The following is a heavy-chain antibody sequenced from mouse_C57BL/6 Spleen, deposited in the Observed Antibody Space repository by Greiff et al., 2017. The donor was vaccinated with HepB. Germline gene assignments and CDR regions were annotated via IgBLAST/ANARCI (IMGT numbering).Heavy chain of an antibody. V-gene: IGHV1-26*01. J-gene: IGHJ3*01. Sequence: EVQLQQSGPELVKPGASVKISCKASGYTFTDYYMNWVKQSHGKSLEWIGDINPNNGGTSYNQKFKGKATLTVDKSSSTAYMELRSLTSEDSAVYYCARWGEGFAYWGQGTLVTVSA. CDR2: INPNNGGT. CDR3: ARWGEGFAY. CDR1: GYTFTDYY.